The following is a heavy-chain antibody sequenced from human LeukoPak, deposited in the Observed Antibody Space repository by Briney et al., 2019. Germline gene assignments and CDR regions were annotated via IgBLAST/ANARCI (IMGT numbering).Heavy chain of an antibody. J-gene: IGHJ6*03. CDR1: GFTLSSYS. D-gene: IGHD5-24*01. CDR3: ARGEMATILDYYYYMDV. V-gene: IGHV3-21*01. Sequence: PGGSLRLSCAASGFTLSSYSMNWVRQAPGKGLEWVSSISSSSSYIYYADSVKGRFTISRDNAKNSLYLQMNSLRAEDTAVYYCARGEMATILDYYYYMDVWGKGTTVTVSS. CDR2: ISSSSSYI.